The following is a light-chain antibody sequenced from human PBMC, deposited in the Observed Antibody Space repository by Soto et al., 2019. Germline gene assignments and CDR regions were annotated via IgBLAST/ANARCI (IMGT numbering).Light chain of an antibody. V-gene: IGKV3-15*01. CDR1: QNIISN. CDR2: FAS. CDR3: QQYYSWPRGT. Sequence: EIVMTQSPGTLSVSPGERATLSCRASQNIISNLAWYQQKPGQAPRLLIFFASTRVTGIPARFSGSGSGTEFTLTISSLQSEDFAVYYCQQYYSWPRGTFGQGTKVEVK. J-gene: IGKJ1*01.